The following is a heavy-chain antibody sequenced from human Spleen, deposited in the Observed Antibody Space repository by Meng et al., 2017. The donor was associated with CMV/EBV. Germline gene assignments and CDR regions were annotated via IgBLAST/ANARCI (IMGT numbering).Heavy chain of an antibody. CDR2: IIPIFGTT. V-gene: IGHV1-69*05. CDR3: ARDRSRIGSTAATLHYFDY. J-gene: IGHJ4*02. D-gene: IGHD2-15*01. CDR1: GGTFNTYT. Sequence: SVKVSCKTSGGTFNTYTINWVRQAPGQGLEWMGRIIPIFGTTNYAPKFQGRATLTTDESTSTAYMELSSLRSEDTAVYYCARDRSRIGSTAATLHYFDYWGQGTLVTVSS.